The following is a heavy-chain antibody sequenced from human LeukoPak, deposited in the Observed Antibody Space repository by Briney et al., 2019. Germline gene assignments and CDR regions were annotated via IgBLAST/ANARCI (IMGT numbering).Heavy chain of an antibody. CDR3: ARVKGYYGSRSGMDV. J-gene: IGHJ6*02. CDR2: ISNSGSTI. CDR1: GFTFSSYE. V-gene: IGHV3-48*03. D-gene: IGHD3-10*01. Sequence: GGSLRLSCAASGFTFSSYEMNWVRQVPGKGLEWVSYISNSGSTIYYADSVKGRFAISRDNAKNSLYLQMNSLRAEDTAVYYCARVKGYYGSRSGMDVWGQGTTVTVSS.